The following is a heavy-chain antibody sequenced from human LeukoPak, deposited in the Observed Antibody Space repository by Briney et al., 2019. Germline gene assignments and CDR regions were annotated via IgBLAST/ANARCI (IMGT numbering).Heavy chain of an antibody. CDR3: AREFCSGGGCYSVRAFDI. Sequence: GGSLTLSCAASGFTFSTHYMNWLRQAPGKGLEWVSFITGSSSYIYYTDSVKGRFTISRDNAKNSLFLQMSSLRAEDTAVYYCAREFCSGGGCYSVRAFDIWGQGTMVTVSS. J-gene: IGHJ3*02. D-gene: IGHD2-15*01. CDR1: GFTFSTHY. CDR2: ITGSSSYI. V-gene: IGHV3-21*04.